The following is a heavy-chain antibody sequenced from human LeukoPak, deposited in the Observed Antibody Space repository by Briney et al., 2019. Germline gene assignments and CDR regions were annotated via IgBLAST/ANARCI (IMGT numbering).Heavy chain of an antibody. CDR2: FDPEDGET. Sequence: ASVKVSCKVSGYTLTELSMHWVRQAPGKGLEWMGGFDPEDGETIYAQKFQGRVTMTEDTSTDTAYMELNSLRSEDTAVYYCATDLLPSGSYFFDYWGQGTLVTVSS. CDR3: ATDLLPSGSYFFDY. J-gene: IGHJ4*02. D-gene: IGHD1-26*01. CDR1: GYTLTELS. V-gene: IGHV1-24*01.